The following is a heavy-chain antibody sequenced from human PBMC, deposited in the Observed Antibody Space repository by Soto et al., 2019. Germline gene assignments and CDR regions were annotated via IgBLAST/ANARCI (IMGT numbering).Heavy chain of an antibody. Sequence: EVQLLESWGGLVQPGGSLRLSCAASGFTFNNYAMTWVRQAPGKGLEWVSAISGGGDTTSYADSVKGRFTVSRDGSNNTLYLQMSSLRAEDTALYYCAKGRGGSGSLTPRVDFWGQGTLVTVSS. V-gene: IGHV3-23*01. CDR2: ISGGGDTT. D-gene: IGHD3-10*01. J-gene: IGHJ4*02. CDR3: AKGRGGSGSLTPRVDF. CDR1: GFTFNNYA.